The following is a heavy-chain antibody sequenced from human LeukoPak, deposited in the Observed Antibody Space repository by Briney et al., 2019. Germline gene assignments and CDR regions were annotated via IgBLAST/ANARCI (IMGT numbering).Heavy chain of an antibody. D-gene: IGHD3-10*01. CDR2: ISSSGSTI. V-gene: IGHV3-48*03. J-gene: IGHJ6*02. CDR1: GFTMSSDE. CDR3: ARDLQLLWFGDSAYGMDV. Sequence: SLRRSCGACGFTMSSDEMTWVRQAPGKGLEWVSYISSSGSTIYYADSVKGRFTISRDNAKNSLYLQMNSLRAEDTAVYYCARDLQLLWFGDSAYGMDVWGQGTTVTVSS.